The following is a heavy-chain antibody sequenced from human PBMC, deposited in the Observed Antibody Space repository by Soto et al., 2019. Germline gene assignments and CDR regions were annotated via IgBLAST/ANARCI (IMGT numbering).Heavy chain of an antibody. V-gene: IGHV3-9*01. CDR1: GFTFDDYA. D-gene: IGHD3-22*01. CDR3: AKDILHYHDSSGNSAFDI. CDR2: ISWNSGSI. Sequence: EVQLVESGGGLVQPGRSLRLSCGASGFTFDDYAMHWVRQAPGKGLEWVSGISWNSGSIGYADSVKGRFTISRDNAKNSLYLQINSLRAEDTAWYYCAKDILHYHDSSGNSAFDICGQGTMVTVSS. J-gene: IGHJ3*02.